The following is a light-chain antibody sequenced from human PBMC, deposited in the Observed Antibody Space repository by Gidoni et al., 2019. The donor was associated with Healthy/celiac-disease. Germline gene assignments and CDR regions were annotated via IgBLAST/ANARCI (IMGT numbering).Light chain of an antibody. Sequence: DVQMTKSPSTRSASVGDRVNITCRASQGISSWLAWYQQKPGKAPKLLIYDASSLESGVPSRFSGSGSGTDFTLTISSLQPDDFATYYCQQYNSYSRTFGQXTKVEIK. CDR2: DAS. J-gene: IGKJ1*01. V-gene: IGKV1-5*01. CDR3: QQYNSYSRT. CDR1: QGISSW.